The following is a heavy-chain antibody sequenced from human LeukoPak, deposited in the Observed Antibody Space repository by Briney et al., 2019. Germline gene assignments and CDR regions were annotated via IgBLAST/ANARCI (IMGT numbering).Heavy chain of an antibody. J-gene: IGHJ4*02. CDR1: GGSISGSSYV. V-gene: IGHV4-39*01. CDR2: IYYSGHT. D-gene: IGHD3-10*01. CDR3: ARLKEGIDY. Sequence: PSETLSLTCAVSGGSISGSSYVWGWIRQPPGKELEWIGSIYYSGHTYYNPSLKSRVTISVDTSQKQFSLKLSSVTAADTAVYYCARLKEGIDYWGQGTLVTVSS.